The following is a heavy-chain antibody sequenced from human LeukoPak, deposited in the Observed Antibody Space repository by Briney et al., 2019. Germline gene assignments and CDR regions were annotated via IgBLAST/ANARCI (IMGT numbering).Heavy chain of an antibody. Sequence: SETLSLTCTVSGGSVSTRDYYWGWIRQSPVKGLEWIGDVFYTGKTNYNPSLRGRATISIDTSKNQFSLKLTYVTAADTAVYYCARVFDSWGQGTLVTVSS. CDR3: ARVFDS. CDR2: VFYTGKT. CDR1: GGSVSTRDYY. J-gene: IGHJ4*02. V-gene: IGHV4-39*07.